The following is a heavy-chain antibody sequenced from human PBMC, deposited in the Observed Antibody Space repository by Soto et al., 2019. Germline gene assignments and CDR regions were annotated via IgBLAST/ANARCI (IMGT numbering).Heavy chain of an antibody. V-gene: IGHV1-69*13. J-gene: IGHJ4*02. D-gene: IGHD3-10*01. CDR1: GGTFSSYA. CDR2: IIPIFGTA. CDR3: ARSLLGWTMVRGVSSLDY. Sequence: GASVKVSCKASGGTFSSYAISWVRQAPGQGLEWMGGIIPIFGTANYAQKFQGRVTITADESTSTAYMELSSLRSEDTAVYYCARSLLGWTMVRGVSSLDYWGQGTLVNVSS.